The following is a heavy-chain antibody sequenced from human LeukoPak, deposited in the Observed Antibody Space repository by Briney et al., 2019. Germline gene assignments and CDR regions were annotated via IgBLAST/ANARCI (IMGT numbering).Heavy chain of an antibody. D-gene: IGHD3-10*02. CDR2: ISGSGNST. J-gene: IGHJ3*02. CDR3: ASILWLYYYGRGGAFDI. CDR1: GFTFSSSA. Sequence: PGGSLRLSCAASGFTFSSSAMSWVRQAPGKGLEWVSGISGSGNSTYYADSVKGRLTISRDNSKNTLYLQMSSLRAEDTAVYYCASILWLYYYGRGGAFDIWGQGTMVTVSS. V-gene: IGHV3-23*01.